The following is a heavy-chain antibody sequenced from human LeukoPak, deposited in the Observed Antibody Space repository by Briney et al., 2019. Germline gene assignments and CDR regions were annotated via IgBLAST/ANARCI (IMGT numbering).Heavy chain of an antibody. V-gene: IGHV4-59*01. Sequence: TSETLSLTCTVSGGSISSYYWSWIRQPPGKGLEWIGYIYYSGSTNYNPSLKSRVTISVDTSKNQFSLKLSSVTAADTAVYYCARAGSGYGANRWFDPWGQGTLSPSPQ. CDR2: IYYSGST. CDR1: GGSISSYY. D-gene: IGHD3-22*01. J-gene: IGHJ5*02. CDR3: ARAGSGYGANRWFDP.